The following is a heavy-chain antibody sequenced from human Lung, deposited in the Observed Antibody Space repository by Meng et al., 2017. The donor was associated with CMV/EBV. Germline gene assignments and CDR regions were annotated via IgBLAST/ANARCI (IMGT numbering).Heavy chain of an antibody. Sequence: SVKVSCXASGYTFTDYRMHWVRQAPGQGLEWMGWISPNNGGTNYVQKFQGRVTMTRDTSISTAYLELNRLTYADTAVYYCASKLYYDFWSAYRGAEGVDPFNIWGQGTAVTVSS. CDR3: ASKLYYDFWSAYRGAEGVDPFNI. V-gene: IGHV1-2*02. D-gene: IGHD3-3*01. CDR1: GYTFTDYR. J-gene: IGHJ3*02. CDR2: ISPNNGGT.